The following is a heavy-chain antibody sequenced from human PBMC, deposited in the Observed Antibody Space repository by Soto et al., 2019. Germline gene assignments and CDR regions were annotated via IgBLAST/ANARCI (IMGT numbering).Heavy chain of an antibody. CDR3: AKTGESGTFGRFDC. V-gene: IGHV3-30*18. CDR2: TSYDGTYT. Sequence: GGSLRLSCLASGFTFSSYAMHWVRQAPGKGLEWVAATSYDGTYTYYTDSVKGRFTISRDNSKNTLYLQMNSLRPEDTAVYYCAKTGESGTFGRFDCWGQGTLVTVS. J-gene: IGHJ4*02. D-gene: IGHD1-26*01. CDR1: GFTFSSYA.